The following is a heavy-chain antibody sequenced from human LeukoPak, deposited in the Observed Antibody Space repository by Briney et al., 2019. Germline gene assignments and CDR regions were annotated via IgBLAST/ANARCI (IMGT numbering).Heavy chain of an antibody. J-gene: IGHJ4*02. CDR1: GFTVSNYG. V-gene: IGHV3-33*01. CDR3: SGSVVVVTGGSKSFDY. CDR2: IWSNGSNK. D-gene: IGHD3-22*01. Sequence: GPSQRLSGAASGFTVSNYGMRWAGQPPGKGVEGVAGIWSNGSNKYYADSVKGRLTISTDNSKNTLDLQMTTLRAEDTAVYYCSGSVVVVTGGSKSFDYWGQGTLVTVSS.